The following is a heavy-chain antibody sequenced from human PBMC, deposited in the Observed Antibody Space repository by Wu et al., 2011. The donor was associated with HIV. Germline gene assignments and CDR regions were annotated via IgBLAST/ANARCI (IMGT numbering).Heavy chain of an antibody. J-gene: IGHJ4*02. D-gene: IGHD4-17*01. Sequence: QVQLVQSGAEVKKPGASVKVSCKVSGSTLTELSIHWVRQAPGKGLEWLGGFDPENDERTYAQRIQGTVTMTEDTSTETAYVELTSLTFDDTAVYYCAARQMDDYGDYVTYFDYWGQGTLVAVSS. CDR1: GSTLTELS. CDR2: FDPENDER. V-gene: IGHV1-24*01. CDR3: AARQMDDYGDYVTYFDY.